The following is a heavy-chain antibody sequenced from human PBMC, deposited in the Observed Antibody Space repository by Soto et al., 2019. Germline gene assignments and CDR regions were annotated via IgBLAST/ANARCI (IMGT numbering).Heavy chain of an antibody. Sequence: QVQLVESGGGVVQPGRSLRLSCAASGFTFSSYGMHWVRQAPGKGLEWVAVISYDGSNKYYADSVKGRFTISRDNSKNTLYLQMSSLRAEDTAVYYCAKSIFVDSVSDGRFDYWGQGTLVTVSS. J-gene: IGHJ4*02. CDR3: AKSIFVDSVSDGRFDY. D-gene: IGHD1-26*01. V-gene: IGHV3-30*18. CDR1: GFTFSSYG. CDR2: ISYDGSNK.